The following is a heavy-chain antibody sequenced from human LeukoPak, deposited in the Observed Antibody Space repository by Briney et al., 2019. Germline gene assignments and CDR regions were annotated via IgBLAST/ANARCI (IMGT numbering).Heavy chain of an antibody. CDR2: ISYDGSNK. J-gene: IGHJ5*02. V-gene: IGHV3-30*03. Sequence: GGSLRLSCAASGFTFSSYGMHWVRQAPGKGLEWVAVISYDGSNKYYADSVKGRFTISRDNSKNTLYLQMNSLRAGDTAVYYCAASVVTTPPYLNNWFDPWGQGTLVTVSS. D-gene: IGHD4-23*01. CDR3: AASVVTTPPYLNNWFDP. CDR1: GFTFSSYG.